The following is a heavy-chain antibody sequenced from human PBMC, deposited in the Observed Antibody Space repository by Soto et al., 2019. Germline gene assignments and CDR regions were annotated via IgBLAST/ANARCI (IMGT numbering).Heavy chain of an antibody. Sequence: QVQLVQSGAEVKKLGASVKVPCKASGYTFTSYGISWVRQAPGQGLEWMGWISAYNGNKKYAQKLQGRVSMTTDTSTNTAYMELRSLRSDDTAVYYCARDVGQPLFDYWGQGTLVTVSS. V-gene: IGHV1-18*01. CDR1: GYTFTSYG. J-gene: IGHJ4*02. CDR2: ISAYNGNK. CDR3: ARDVGQPLFDY. D-gene: IGHD6-13*01.